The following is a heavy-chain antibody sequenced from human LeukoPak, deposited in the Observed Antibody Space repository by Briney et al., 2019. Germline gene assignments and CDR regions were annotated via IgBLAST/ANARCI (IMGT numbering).Heavy chain of an antibody. CDR1: GYSFTDYY. Sequence: ASVKVSCKASGYSFTDYYMHWVRQAPGQGLEWMGWISAYNGNTNYAQKLQGRVTMTTDTSTSTAYMELRSLRSDDTAVYYCARAKYEWELLDDYWGQGTLVTVSS. CDR2: ISAYNGNT. CDR3: ARAKYEWELLDDY. V-gene: IGHV1-18*04. J-gene: IGHJ4*02. D-gene: IGHD1-26*01.